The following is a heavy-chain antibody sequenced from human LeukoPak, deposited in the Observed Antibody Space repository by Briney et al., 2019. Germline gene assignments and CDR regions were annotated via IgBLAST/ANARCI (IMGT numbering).Heavy chain of an antibody. J-gene: IGHJ4*02. V-gene: IGHV4-59*01. D-gene: IGHD6-19*01. CDR2: IYYSGRT. CDR1: GDSISTYY. Sequence: PSETLSPTCTVSGDSISTYYWNWIRQPPGKGLEWIGFIYYSGRTNYTPSLKSRVTISIDTSKNEFSLRLSSVTAADTAVYYCAKSSGSNHFDDWGQGTLVTVSS. CDR3: AKSSGSNHFDD.